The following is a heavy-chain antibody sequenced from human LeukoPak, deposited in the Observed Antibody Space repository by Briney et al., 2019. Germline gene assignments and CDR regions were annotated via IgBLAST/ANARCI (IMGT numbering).Heavy chain of an antibody. CDR2: ISSSGSTI. CDR3: ARSVVVVAATSGLDY. V-gene: IGHV3-48*03. J-gene: IGHJ4*02. CDR1: GFIFSNYA. Sequence: PGGSVRLSCAASGFIFSNYAMAWVRQAPGKGLEWVSYISSSGSTIYYADSVKGRFTISRDNAKNSLYLQMNSLRAEDTAVYYCARSVVVVAATSGLDYWGQGTLVTVSS. D-gene: IGHD2-15*01.